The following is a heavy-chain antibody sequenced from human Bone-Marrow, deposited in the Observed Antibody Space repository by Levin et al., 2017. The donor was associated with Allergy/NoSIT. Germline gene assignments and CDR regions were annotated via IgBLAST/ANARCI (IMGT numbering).Heavy chain of an antibody. CDR3: VKMGCSGGSCYSGVDWFDP. V-gene: IGHV3-64D*06. J-gene: IGHJ5*02. Sequence: PGGSLRLSCSASGFTFSSYAMHWVRQAPGKGLEYVSAISSNGGSTYYADSVKGRFTISRDNSKNTLYLQMSSLRAEDTAVYYCVKMGCSGGSCYSGVDWFDPWGQGTLVTVSS. CDR2: ISSNGGST. D-gene: IGHD2-15*01. CDR1: GFTFSSYA.